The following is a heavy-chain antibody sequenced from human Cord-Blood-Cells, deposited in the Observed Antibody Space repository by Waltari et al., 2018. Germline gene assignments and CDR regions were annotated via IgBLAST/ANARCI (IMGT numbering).Heavy chain of an antibody. CDR2: IYYSGST. J-gene: IGHJ6*02. CDR3: ARHPYGDYYYYYGMDV. CDR1: GGSLSSSSYS. Sequence: QLQLQESGPGLVKPSETLSLTCTVSGGSLSSSSYSWGWIRQPPGKGLEWIGGIYYSGSTYYNPSLKSRVTISVDTSKNQFSLKLSSVTAADTAVYYWARHPYGDYYYYYGMDVWGQGTTVTVSS. D-gene: IGHD4-17*01. V-gene: IGHV4-39*01.